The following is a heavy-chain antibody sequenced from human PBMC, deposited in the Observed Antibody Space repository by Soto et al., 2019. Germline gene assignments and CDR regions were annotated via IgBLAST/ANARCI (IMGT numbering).Heavy chain of an antibody. D-gene: IGHD2-2*01. Sequence: SGGSLRLSCAASGFDFSFYWMSWVRQAPGKGPEWVANIKFDGSEKQYVDSVKGRFTISRDNARNSVFLQMNSLRAGDTAVYYCVKDGGYCSSATCYSPRNHYFDAWGQGTLVTVS. CDR1: GFDFSFYW. CDR3: VKDGGYCSSATCYSPRNHYFDA. V-gene: IGHV3-7*03. CDR2: IKFDGSEK. J-gene: IGHJ5*02.